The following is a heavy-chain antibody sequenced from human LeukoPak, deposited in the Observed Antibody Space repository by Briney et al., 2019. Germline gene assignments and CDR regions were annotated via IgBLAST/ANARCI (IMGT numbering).Heavy chain of an antibody. Sequence: KPSETLSLTCTVSGGSVSSGSYYWNWIRQHPGQGLEWIGYIYSSGSTNYNPALKSRVTISADPSKNQFSLNLSSVTAADTAVYYCARDVSLGFYDSPGHIPQIYFDYWGQGTLVTVSS. D-gene: IGHD3-22*01. CDR1: GGSVSSGSYY. CDR3: ARDVSLGFYDSPGHIPQIYFDY. V-gene: IGHV4-31*03. CDR2: IYSSGST. J-gene: IGHJ4*02.